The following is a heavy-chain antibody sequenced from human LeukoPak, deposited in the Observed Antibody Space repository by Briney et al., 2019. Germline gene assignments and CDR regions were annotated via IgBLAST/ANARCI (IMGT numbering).Heavy chain of an antibody. J-gene: IGHJ4*02. D-gene: IGHD5-24*01. CDR3: AKDSTRDGYNLDC. CDR1: GFTFSSSG. CDR2: IWYDGSNK. V-gene: IGHV3-33*06. Sequence: GGSLRLSCAASGFTFSSSGMHWVRQAPGKGLEWVAVIWYDGSNKYYADSVKGRFTISRDNSKNTLYLQMNSLRAEDTAVYYCAKDSTRDGYNLDCWGQGTLVTVSS.